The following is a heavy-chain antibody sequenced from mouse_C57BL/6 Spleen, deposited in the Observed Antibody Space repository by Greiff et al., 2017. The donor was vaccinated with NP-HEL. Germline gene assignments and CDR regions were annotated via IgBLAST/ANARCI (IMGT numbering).Heavy chain of an antibody. CDR3: ARRYYGSSSYWYFDV. V-gene: IGHV1-19*01. D-gene: IGHD1-1*01. Sequence: SGYTFTDYYMNWVKQSHGKSLEWIGVINPYNGGTSYNQKFKGKATLTVDKSSSTAYMELNSLTSEDSAVYYCARRYYGSSSYWYFDVWGTGTTVTVSS. CDR2: INPYNGGT. J-gene: IGHJ1*03. CDR1: GYTFTDYY.